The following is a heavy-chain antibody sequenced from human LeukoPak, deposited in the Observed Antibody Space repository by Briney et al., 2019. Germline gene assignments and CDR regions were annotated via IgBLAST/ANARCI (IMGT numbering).Heavy chain of an antibody. CDR1: GGSISSYY. CDR3: VGGGGSYNFDY. CDR2: IYYSGST. Sequence: SETLSLTCTVSGGSISSYYWSWIRQPPGKGLEWIGYIYYSGSTNYNPSLKSRVTISVDTSKNQFSLKLNSVTAADTAVYYCVGGGGSYNFDYWSQGTLVTVSS. J-gene: IGHJ4*02. V-gene: IGHV4-59*01. D-gene: IGHD1-26*01.